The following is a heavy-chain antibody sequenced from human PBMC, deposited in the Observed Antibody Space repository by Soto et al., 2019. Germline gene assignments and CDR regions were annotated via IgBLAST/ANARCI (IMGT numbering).Heavy chain of an antibody. CDR3: AKGSSGGRPYYFDY. Sequence: GGSLRLSCAASGFTFSSYVMSWVRQAPGKGLEWVSALSGDNLGTYYADSVKGRFTISRDNSKNTLYLQMSSLRADDTAIYYCAKGSSGGRPYYFDYWGQGTLVTVSS. V-gene: IGHV3-23*01. J-gene: IGHJ4*02. D-gene: IGHD2-15*01. CDR2: LSGDNLGT. CDR1: GFTFSSYV.